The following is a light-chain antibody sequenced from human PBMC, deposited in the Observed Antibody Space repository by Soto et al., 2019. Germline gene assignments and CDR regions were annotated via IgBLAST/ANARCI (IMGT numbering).Light chain of an antibody. J-gene: IGLJ1*01. CDR1: SSDVGGYNY. Sequence: QSVLTQPASVSRSPGQSITISCTGTSSDVGGYNYVSWYQQHPGRAPKLMIYDVSIRPSGVSNRFSGSKSGNTASLTISGLQAEDEADYYCSSYPSSSTDVFGTGTKVTVL. CDR2: DVS. V-gene: IGLV2-14*01. CDR3: SSYPSSSTDV.